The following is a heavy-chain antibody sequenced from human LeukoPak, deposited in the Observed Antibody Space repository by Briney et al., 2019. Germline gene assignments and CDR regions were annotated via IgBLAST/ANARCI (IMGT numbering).Heavy chain of an antibody. J-gene: IGHJ4*02. Sequence: GRSLRLSCAASGFTFSSFGMRWVRQPPGKGLEWVAVISYDGSNKYYADSVKGRFTISRDNSKNTLYLQMNSLRAEDTAVYYCARQPHYGRLIDYWGQGTLVTVSS. CDR1: GFTFSSFG. CDR2: ISYDGSNK. D-gene: IGHD3-10*01. CDR3: ARQPHYGRLIDY. V-gene: IGHV3-30*03.